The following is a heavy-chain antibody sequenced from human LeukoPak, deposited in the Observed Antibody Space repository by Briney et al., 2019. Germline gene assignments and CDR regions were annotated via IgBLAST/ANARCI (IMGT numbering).Heavy chain of an antibody. CDR2: ISAYNGNT. CDR3: ARDSLDFWSGYKY. V-gene: IGHV1-18*04. D-gene: IGHD3-3*01. Sequence: ASVKVSCKASGYTFTGYYMHWVRQAPGQGLEWMGWISAYNGNTNYAQKLQGRVTMTTDTSTSTAYMELRSLRSDDTAVYYCARDSLDFWSGYKYWGQGTLVTVSS. CDR1: GYTFTGYY. J-gene: IGHJ4*02.